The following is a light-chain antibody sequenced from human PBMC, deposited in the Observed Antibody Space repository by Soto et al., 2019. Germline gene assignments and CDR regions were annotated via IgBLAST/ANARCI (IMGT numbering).Light chain of an antibody. CDR1: QRVSSK. V-gene: IGKV3-15*01. J-gene: IGKJ1*01. CDR2: CAS. CDR3: QHYNNWPA. Sequence: EIVMTQSPATLSVSPGERATLSCRASQRVSSKLAWYQQKPGQAPRLLIYCASTRATGIPARFSGSGSGTEFTLTISSLQSEDFAVYYCQHYNNWPAFGQGTKVAIK.